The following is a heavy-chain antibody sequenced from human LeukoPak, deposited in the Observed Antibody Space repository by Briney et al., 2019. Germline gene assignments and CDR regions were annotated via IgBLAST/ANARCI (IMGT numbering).Heavy chain of an antibody. Sequence: PGTPCLSRAVSGGSICGTYWSWIPQPAGKGRERIGRIYISVGTNYTTSLSSRVTMSVDATIPQFSLKLNSVTAAETAVYSCAGAPQGVATTIYFACGGEPTLVTASS. V-gene: IGHV4-59*10. D-gene: IGHD2-21*02. J-gene: IGHJ4*01. CDR2: IYISVGT. CDR1: GGSICGTY. CDR3: AGAPQGVATTIYFAC.